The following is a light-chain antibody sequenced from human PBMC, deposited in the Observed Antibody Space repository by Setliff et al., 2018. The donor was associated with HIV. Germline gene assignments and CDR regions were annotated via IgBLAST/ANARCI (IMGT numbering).Light chain of an antibody. CDR3: FLSYSGARRV. V-gene: IGLV7-46*01. Sequence: QAVVTQEPSLTVSPGGTVTLTCGSSTGAVTSGLYPYWFQQKPGQAPRTLIYDTSNKHSWTPARFSGSLLGGKAALTLPGAQPEDEADYYCFLSYSGARRVFGGGTK. CDR1: TGAVTSGLY. CDR2: DTS. J-gene: IGLJ3*02.